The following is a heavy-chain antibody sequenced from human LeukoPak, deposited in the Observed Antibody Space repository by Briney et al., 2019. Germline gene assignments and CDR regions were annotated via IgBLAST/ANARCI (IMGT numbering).Heavy chain of an antibody. CDR1: GFTFSSFG. V-gene: IGHV3-23*01. CDR3: AKARDTGSYYDYFDY. J-gene: IGHJ4*02. CDR2: ISDSGPYT. D-gene: IGHD1-26*01. Sequence: GGSLRLSCAASGFTFSSFGMSWVRQAPGEGLEWVSAISDSGPYTYYADSVKGRFTISRDNSENTVYLQMNSLRAEDTAVYYCAKARDTGSYYDYFDYWGQGSVVTVSS.